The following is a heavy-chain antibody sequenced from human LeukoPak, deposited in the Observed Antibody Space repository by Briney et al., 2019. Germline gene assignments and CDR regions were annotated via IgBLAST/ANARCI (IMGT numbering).Heavy chain of an antibody. CDR3: AGGLAAAHYYYYMEV. Sequence: GGSLRLFCAASGFTFSSYEMNWVRQAPGKGLEWVSYISSSGSTIYYADSVKGRFTISRDNAKNSLYLQMNSLRAEDTAVYYCAGGLAAAHYYYYMEVWGKGTAVTVSS. CDR1: GFTFSSYE. V-gene: IGHV3-48*03. J-gene: IGHJ6*03. CDR2: ISSSGSTI. D-gene: IGHD6-13*01.